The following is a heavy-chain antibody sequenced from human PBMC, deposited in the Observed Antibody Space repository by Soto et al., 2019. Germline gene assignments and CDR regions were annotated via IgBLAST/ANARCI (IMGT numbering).Heavy chain of an antibody. CDR1: GFTFSSYA. Sequence: QVQLVESGGGVVQPGRSLRLSCAASGFTFSSYAMHWVRQAPGKGLEWVAVISYDGSNKYYADSVKGRFTISRDNSKNTLNLQMNSLRADDTAVYYCASTLDVWGQGTTVTVSS. CDR3: ASTLDV. J-gene: IGHJ6*02. V-gene: IGHV3-30-3*01. CDR2: ISYDGSNK.